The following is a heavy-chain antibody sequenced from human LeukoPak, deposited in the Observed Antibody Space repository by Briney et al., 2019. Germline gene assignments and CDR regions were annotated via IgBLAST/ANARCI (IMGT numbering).Heavy chain of an antibody. CDR3: ARDYSGDEDFDY. CDR2: IDSGGAVK. CDR1: GFTFSKYE. D-gene: IGHD5-12*01. Sequence: GGSLRLSCIGSGFTFSKYEMNWVRQAPGKGLEWVSFIDSGGAVKLYADSVKGRFTTSRDDAMNSLYLDMNSLRAEDTAVYYCARDYSGDEDFDYWGQGTLVTVSS. J-gene: IGHJ4*02. V-gene: IGHV3-48*03.